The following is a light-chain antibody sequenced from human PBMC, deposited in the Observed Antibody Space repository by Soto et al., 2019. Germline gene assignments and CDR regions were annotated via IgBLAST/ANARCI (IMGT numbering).Light chain of an antibody. CDR2: AAS. CDR3: QHYQSGHPIT. V-gene: IGKV3-20*01. CDR1: QTVSRSY. Sequence: EIVLTQSPGTLSLSPGERATLSCRASQTVSRSYLAWYQQKPGQAPRLLIYAASSRATGTPDRFSGSGSATDFTLTISSLEPEDFALYYCQHYQSGHPITFGQGTRLEIK. J-gene: IGKJ5*01.